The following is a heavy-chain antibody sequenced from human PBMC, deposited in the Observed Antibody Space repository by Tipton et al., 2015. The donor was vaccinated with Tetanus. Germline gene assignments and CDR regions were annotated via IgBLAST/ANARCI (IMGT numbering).Heavy chain of an antibody. V-gene: IGHV3-33*03. CDR3: ARGGTLEWLGPVDP. J-gene: IGHJ5*02. Sequence: SLRLSCAASGFTFNGYGMHWVRQAPGKGLEWLALVWYDGSRQYYADSVKGRFTISRDNSKNTVDLQMKNLRDEDTAVFYCARGGTLEWLGPVDPWGRGTLVAVSS. CDR2: VWYDGSRQ. D-gene: IGHD3-3*01. CDR1: GFTFNGYG.